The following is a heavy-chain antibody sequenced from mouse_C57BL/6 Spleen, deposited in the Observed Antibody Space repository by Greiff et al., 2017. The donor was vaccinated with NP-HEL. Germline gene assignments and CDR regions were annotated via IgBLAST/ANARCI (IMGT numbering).Heavy chain of an antibody. CDR1: GFTFSDYY. CDR2: INYDGSST. CDR3: ARSRGSYWYFDV. V-gene: IGHV5-16*01. J-gene: IGHJ1*03. Sequence: EVNVVESEGGLVQPGSSMKLSCTASGFTFSDYYMAWVRQVPEKGLEWVANINYDGSSTYYLDSLKSRFIISRDNAKNILYLQMSSLKSEDTATYYCARSRGSYWYFDVWGTGTTVTVSS.